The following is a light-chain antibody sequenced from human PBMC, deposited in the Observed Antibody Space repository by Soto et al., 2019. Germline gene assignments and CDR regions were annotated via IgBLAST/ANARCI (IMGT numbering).Light chain of an antibody. CDR1: QDIHTW. CDR2: GAS. Sequence: DIQMTQSPSSVSAPVGDRVTITCRASQDIHTWLAWYQQKPGKAPNLLIYGASTLQSGVPSRFSASGSGRDFTLTISSLQPEDFATYYCQQANSFPFAFGPGTKVDFK. CDR3: QQANSFPFA. J-gene: IGKJ3*01. V-gene: IGKV1-12*02.